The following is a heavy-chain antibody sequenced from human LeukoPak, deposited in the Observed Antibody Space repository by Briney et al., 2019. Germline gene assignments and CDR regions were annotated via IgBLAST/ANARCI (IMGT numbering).Heavy chain of an antibody. V-gene: IGHV4-61*02. CDR3: ARETADRFDSSGLDY. CDR2: IYTSGST. J-gene: IGHJ4*02. CDR1: GGSISSGSYY. D-gene: IGHD3-22*01. Sequence: SQTLSLTCTVSGGSISSGSYYWSWIRQPAGKGLEWIGRIYTSGSTNYNPSLKSRVTISVDTSKNQFSLKLSSVTAADTAVYYCARETADRFDSSGLDYWGQGTLVTVSS.